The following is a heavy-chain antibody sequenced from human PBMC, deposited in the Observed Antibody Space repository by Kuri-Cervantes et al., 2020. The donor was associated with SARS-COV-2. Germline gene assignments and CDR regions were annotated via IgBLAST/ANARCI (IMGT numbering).Heavy chain of an antibody. CDR2: ISSSGSTI. J-gene: IGHJ4*02. D-gene: IGHD4-17*01. CDR1: GFPFSSYE. Sequence: LSLTCAASGFPFSSYEMNWVRQAPGKGLEWVSYISSSGSTIYYADYVKGRFNISRDNAKNSLYLQMNSLRAEDTAVYYCARAPTVTLDHWGQGTLVTVSS. CDR3: ARAPTVTLDH. V-gene: IGHV3-48*03.